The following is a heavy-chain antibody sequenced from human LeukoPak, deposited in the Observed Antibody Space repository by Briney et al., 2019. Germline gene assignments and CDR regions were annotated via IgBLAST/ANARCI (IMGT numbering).Heavy chain of an antibody. V-gene: IGHV3-21*01. CDR2: ISSSGSYI. CDR3: ARDGSIAARQPDV. D-gene: IGHD6-6*01. Sequence: GGSLRLSCAASGFTFSSYSMNWVRQAPGKGLEWVSSISSSGSYIYYADSVKGRFTISRDNAKNSLYLQMNSLRAEDTAVYYCARDGSIAARQPDVWGQGTTVTVSS. CDR1: GFTFSSYS. J-gene: IGHJ6*02.